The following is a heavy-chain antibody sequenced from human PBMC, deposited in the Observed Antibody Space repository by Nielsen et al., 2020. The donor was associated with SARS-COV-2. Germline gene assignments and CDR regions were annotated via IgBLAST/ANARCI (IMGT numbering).Heavy chain of an antibody. CDR2: TYYRSKWFN. Sequence: SETLSLTCAISGDSVSSNSAAWNWISQSPSRGLEWLGRTYYRSKWFNDYAVSVKSRIVINPDTSNNQFSLLLNSVTPEDTAVYYCARGTYSSTWYETGRRYYFDYWGQGTLVTVSS. CDR1: GDSVSSNSAA. CDR3: ARGTYSSTWYETGRRYYFDY. J-gene: IGHJ4*02. V-gene: IGHV6-1*01. D-gene: IGHD6-13*01.